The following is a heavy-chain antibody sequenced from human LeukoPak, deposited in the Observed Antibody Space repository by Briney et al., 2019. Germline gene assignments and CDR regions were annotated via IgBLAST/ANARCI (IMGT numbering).Heavy chain of an antibody. CDR2: IYPGDSDT. V-gene: IGHV5-51*01. D-gene: IGHD2-15*01. CDR3: ARSRSSRNWFDP. Sequence: PGESLKISCKASGYNFATYWIAWVRQMPGTGLEPMGVIYPGDSDTRYSPSFQGQVTISVDRSRNTAYLQWSSLTASDSPIYYCARSRSSRNWFDPWGQGTLVTVSS. J-gene: IGHJ5*02. CDR1: GYNFATYW.